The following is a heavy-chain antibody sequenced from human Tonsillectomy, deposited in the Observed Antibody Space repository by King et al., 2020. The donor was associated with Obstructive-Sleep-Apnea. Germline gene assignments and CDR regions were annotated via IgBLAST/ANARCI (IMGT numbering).Heavy chain of an antibody. CDR3: ARVPQYYFDY. J-gene: IGHJ4*02. CDR1: GFTCSSYW. Sequence: VQLVESGGGLVQPGGSLRLSFAASGFTCSSYWMRWVRQAPGTGLVWVANIKQDGSETYYVDSVNGRLTISRYNAKNSLYLQMNSLRAEDTAVYYCARVPQYYFDYWGQGTLVTVSS. V-gene: IGHV3-7*02. CDR2: IKQDGSET.